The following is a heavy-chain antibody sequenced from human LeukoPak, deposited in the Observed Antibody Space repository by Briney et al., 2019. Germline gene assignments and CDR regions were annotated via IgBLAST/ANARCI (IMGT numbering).Heavy chain of an antibody. J-gene: IGHJ4*02. CDR2: INPNRGGT. CDR1: GYTFTALY. Sequence: ASVKVSCKASGYTFTALYIHWVRQAPGQGLEWMGWINPNRGGTHYAQKFQGRVTMTRDTSISTAYMELSRLRSDDTAIYCCARYGDCSNGICYFDHWGQGTLVTVSS. CDR3: ARYGDCSNGICYFDH. D-gene: IGHD2-8*01. V-gene: IGHV1-2*02.